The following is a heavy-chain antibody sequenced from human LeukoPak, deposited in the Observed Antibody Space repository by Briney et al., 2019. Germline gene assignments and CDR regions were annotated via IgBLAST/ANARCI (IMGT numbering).Heavy chain of an antibody. CDR1: GFTFSTHG. V-gene: IGHV3-30*03. D-gene: IGHD4-11*01. Sequence: PGGSLRLSCEASGFTFSTHGMHWVRQAPGKGLEWVAGILYDGSNRSYGDSVKGRFTISRDNSKKTLYLQMNSLRAEDTAVYYCAREKYGYSNYVAFDYWGQGTLVTVSS. J-gene: IGHJ4*02. CDR3: AREKYGYSNYVAFDY. CDR2: ILYDGSNR.